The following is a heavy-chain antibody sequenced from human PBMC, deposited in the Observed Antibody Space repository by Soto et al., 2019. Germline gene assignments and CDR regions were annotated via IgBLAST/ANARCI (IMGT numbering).Heavy chain of an antibody. V-gene: IGHV5-51*01. Sequence: SLKISCKTSGYSFTSYWIGWVRQMPGKGMEWMGNIYPYDSDTRYSPSFQGQVTISADTSITTAYLQWSGLRASDTAMYFCARHLVGSTRGNFDYWGQGTLVTV. CDR1: GYSFTSYW. D-gene: IGHD2-2*01. CDR3: ARHLVGSTRGNFDY. CDR2: IYPYDSDT. J-gene: IGHJ4*01.